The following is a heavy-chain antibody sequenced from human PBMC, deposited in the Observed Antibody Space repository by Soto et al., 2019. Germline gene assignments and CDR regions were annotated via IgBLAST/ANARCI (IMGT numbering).Heavy chain of an antibody. Sequence: TLSLTCSVSGDSVSNGDYSWSWIRQPPGKGLEWIGYIYYIGGPYYNPSLQSRVTISMDTSKNQVSLNLTSVTAADTAVYFCARDTYQEYGDPYYYYALDVCVPALTVTVPS. J-gene: IGHJ6*02. CDR2: IYYIGGP. CDR1: GDSVSNGDYS. D-gene: IGHD4-17*01. CDR3: ARDTYQEYGDPYYYYALDV. V-gene: IGHV4-30-4*01.